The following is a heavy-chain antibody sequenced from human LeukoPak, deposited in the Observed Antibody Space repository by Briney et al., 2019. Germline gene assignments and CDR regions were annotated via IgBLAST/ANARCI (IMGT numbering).Heavy chain of an antibody. V-gene: IGHV3-30*04. CDR2: ISYDGGDK. Sequence: GGSLRLSCATSGFSLSTYAMHWVRQTPGNGLEWVALISYDGGDKYYADSVKGRVTISRDNSKNTLYLQISSLRPEDTAVYYCARALGYYGSGSYFYGMDVWGQGTTVTVSS. J-gene: IGHJ6*02. CDR3: ARALGYYGSGSYFYGMDV. D-gene: IGHD3-10*01. CDR1: GFSLSTYA.